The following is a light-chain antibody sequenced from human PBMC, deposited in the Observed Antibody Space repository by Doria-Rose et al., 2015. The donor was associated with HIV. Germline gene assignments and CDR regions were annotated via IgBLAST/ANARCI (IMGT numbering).Light chain of an antibody. J-gene: IGKJ1*01. V-gene: IGKV1-39*01. CDR1: QTVSTY. Sequence: IQLPQSPSSLSASIGGRVTITCRASQTVSTYLNWFQQEPGKAPKLLIYAASRLQSGVPSRFSGSGSGTDFTLTISGLQPGDFATYYCQQTYSSPPWTFGQGTKAEMK. CDR3: QQTYSSPPWT. CDR2: AAS.